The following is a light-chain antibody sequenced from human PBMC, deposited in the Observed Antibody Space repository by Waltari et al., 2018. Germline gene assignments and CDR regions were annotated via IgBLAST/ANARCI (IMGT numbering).Light chain of an antibody. CDR1: QSVLYSSNKKNH. V-gene: IGKV4-1*01. J-gene: IGKJ1*01. CDR3: QQYYSTPWT. CDR2: WAS. Sequence: DLVMTQSPDSLAVSLGARATINCKTSQSVLYSSNKKNHLAWYQQKPGQPPKLLIHWASTRESGVPDRFSGSGSGTDFTLTISSLQAEDVAVYYCQQYYSTPWTFGQGTKVEIK.